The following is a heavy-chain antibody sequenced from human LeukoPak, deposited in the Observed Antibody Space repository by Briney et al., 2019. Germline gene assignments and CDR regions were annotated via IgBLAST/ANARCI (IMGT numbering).Heavy chain of an antibody. V-gene: IGHV4-34*01. CDR2: INHSGST. Sequence: SETLSLTCAVYGGSFSGYYWSWIRQPPGKGLEWIGEINHSGSTNYNPSLKSRVTISVDTSKNQFSLKLSSVSAADTAVYYCARPKYYYGSGSPFDYWGQGTLVTVSS. CDR1: GGSFSGYY. CDR3: ARPKYYYGSGSPFDY. J-gene: IGHJ4*02. D-gene: IGHD3-10*01.